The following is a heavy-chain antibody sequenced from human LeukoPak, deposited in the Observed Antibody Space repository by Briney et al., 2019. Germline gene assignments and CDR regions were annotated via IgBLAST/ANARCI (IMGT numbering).Heavy chain of an antibody. J-gene: IGHJ4*02. V-gene: IGHV4-34*01. CDR1: GGSFSGYY. CDR2: INHSGST. CDR3: ARGPYCSGGSCYLIYYFDY. D-gene: IGHD2-15*01. Sequence: SETLSLTCAVYGGSFSGYYWSWIRQPPGKGLEWIGEINHSGSTNYNPSLKSRVTISVDTSKNQFSRKLSSVTAADTAVYYCARGPYCSGGSCYLIYYFDYWGQGALVTVSS.